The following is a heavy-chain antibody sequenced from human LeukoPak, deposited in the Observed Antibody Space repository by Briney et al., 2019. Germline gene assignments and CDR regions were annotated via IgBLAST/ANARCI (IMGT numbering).Heavy chain of an antibody. D-gene: IGHD6-19*01. CDR1: GFTFSSYS. CDR2: ISSSSSYI. V-gene: IGHV3-21*01. CDR3: ARDLEGQWLVERGYFDY. J-gene: IGHJ4*02. Sequence: GGSLRLSCAASGFTFSSYSMNWVRQAPGKGLEWVSSISSSSSYIYYADSVKGRFTISRDNAKNSLYLQMNSLRAEDTAVYYCARDLEGQWLVERGYFDYWGQGTLVTVSS.